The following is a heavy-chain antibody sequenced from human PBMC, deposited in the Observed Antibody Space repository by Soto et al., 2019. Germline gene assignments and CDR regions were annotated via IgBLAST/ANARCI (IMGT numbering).Heavy chain of an antibody. CDR1: GFSLTTRGVG. Sequence: QITLKESGPPLVKPTQTLTLTCTFSGFSLTTRGVGVGWIRQPPGKALECLALIYWHDDKRYSPSLQSRLSINNDTNXNQVVLTMTNVDPEDTATYYCAHIPNYYQYDWFDPWGQGTLVSVSS. D-gene: IGHD3-16*01. J-gene: IGHJ5*02. V-gene: IGHV2-5*01. CDR2: IYWHDDK. CDR3: AHIPNYYQYDWFDP.